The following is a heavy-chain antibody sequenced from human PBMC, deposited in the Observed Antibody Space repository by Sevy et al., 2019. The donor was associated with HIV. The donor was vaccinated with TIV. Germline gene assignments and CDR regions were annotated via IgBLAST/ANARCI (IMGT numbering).Heavy chain of an antibody. Sequence: GGSLRLSCAASGFTFSSYWMSWVRQAPGKGLEWVANIKQDGSEKYYVDSVKGRFTISRDNAENSLYLQMNSLRVEDTAVYYCARDGGLGYCTGGSCNRYYYYYGLDVWGQGTTVTVSS. CDR3: ARDGGLGYCTGGSCNRYYYYYGLDV. J-gene: IGHJ6*02. CDR1: GFTFSSYW. CDR2: IKQDGSEK. V-gene: IGHV3-7*01. D-gene: IGHD2-15*01.